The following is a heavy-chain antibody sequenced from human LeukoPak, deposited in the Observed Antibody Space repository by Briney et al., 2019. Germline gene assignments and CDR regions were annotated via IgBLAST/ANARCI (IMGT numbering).Heavy chain of an antibody. V-gene: IGHV3-15*01. CDR3: TTHGGDYPTY. Sequence: GGPLRLSCAASGLTFNDAWMTWVRQAPGKGLEWVGRIKSKTDGGTTDYAAPVKARFTISRDDSKNTLFLQMNSLKTEDTAVYFCTTHGGDYPTYWGQGTLVTVSS. D-gene: IGHD4-17*01. CDR2: IKSKTDGGTT. CDR1: GLTFNDAW. J-gene: IGHJ4*02.